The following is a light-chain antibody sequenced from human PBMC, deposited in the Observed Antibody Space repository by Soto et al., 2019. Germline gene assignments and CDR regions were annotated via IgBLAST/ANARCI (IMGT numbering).Light chain of an antibody. J-gene: IGKJ4*01. V-gene: IGKV3-11*01. Sequence: IVLTQSPATLSLSPGERATLSCRASQSVSSYLAWYQQKPGQAPRLLIYDASNRATGIPARFSGSGSETDFTLTISSLEPEDFAVYYWQHRSNGPPVLTFGGGTKVEIK. CDR1: QSVSSY. CDR2: DAS. CDR3: QHRSNGPPVLT.